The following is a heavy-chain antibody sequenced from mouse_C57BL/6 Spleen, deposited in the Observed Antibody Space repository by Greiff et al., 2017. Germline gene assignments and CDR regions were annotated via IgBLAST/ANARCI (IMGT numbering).Heavy chain of an antibody. CDR3: ARSSSHAMDY. D-gene: IGHD1-1*01. CDR1: GYAFSSYW. J-gene: IGHJ4*01. V-gene: IGHV1-80*01. Sequence: VKLQESGAELVKPGASVKISCKASGYAFSSYWMNWVKQRPGKGLEWIGQIYPGDGDTNYNGKFKGKATLTADKSSSTAYMQLSSLTSEDSAVYFCARSSSHAMDYWGQGTSVTVSS. CDR2: IYPGDGDT.